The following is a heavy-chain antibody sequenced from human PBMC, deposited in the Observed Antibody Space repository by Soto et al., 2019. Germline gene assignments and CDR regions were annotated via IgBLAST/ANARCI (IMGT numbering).Heavy chain of an antibody. Sequence: PGGSLRLSCAASGFTFSTYGMHWVRQAPGKGLEWVAVIYSDGSHQYYADSVKGRVTISRDDSKNTLYLQMNSLSAEDTAVYYCARHRGAVQAAMLDYWGPGTLVTVSS. CDR1: GFTFSTYG. CDR2: IYSDGSHQ. CDR3: ARHRGAVQAAMLDY. J-gene: IGHJ4*02. V-gene: IGHV3-33*01. D-gene: IGHD2-2*01.